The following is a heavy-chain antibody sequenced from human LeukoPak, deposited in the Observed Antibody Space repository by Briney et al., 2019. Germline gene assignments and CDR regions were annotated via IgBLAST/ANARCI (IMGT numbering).Heavy chain of an antibody. CDR2: ISSSGNII. J-gene: IGHJ4*02. CDR1: GFTFSSYG. CDR3: ARDQNDILGPDY. Sequence: GGSLRLSCAASGFTFSSYGMHWVRQAPGKGLECISYISSSGNIIWYTDSVEGRFTISRDNAKNSLYLQMNSLRAEDTAVYYCARDQNDILGPDYWGQGTLVTVSS. V-gene: IGHV3-48*04. D-gene: IGHD3-9*01.